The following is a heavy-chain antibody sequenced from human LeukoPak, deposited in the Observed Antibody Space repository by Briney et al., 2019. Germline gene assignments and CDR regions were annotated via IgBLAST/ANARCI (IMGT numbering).Heavy chain of an antibody. V-gene: IGHV4-59*12. J-gene: IGHJ4*02. D-gene: IGHD6-19*01. CDR2: ISYSGDT. Sequence: SETLSLTCTVSGDSISSYYWSWIRQPPGKGLEWIGYISYSGDTNYNPSLKSRVTISIDMSKSQFSLKLTSVTAADTAIYYCARGCPRSEVGTVAGTCYFDYWGQGTLVTVSS. CDR1: GDSISSYY. CDR3: ARGCPRSEVGTVAGTCYFDY.